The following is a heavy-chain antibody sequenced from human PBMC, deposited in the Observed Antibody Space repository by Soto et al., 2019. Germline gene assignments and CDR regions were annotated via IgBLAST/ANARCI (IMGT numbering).Heavy chain of an antibody. J-gene: IGHJ5*02. Sequence: SETLSLTCTVSGGSISSGGYYWSWIRQHPGKGLEWIGYIYYSGSTYYNPSLKSRVTISVDTSKNQFSLKLSSVTAADTAVYYCARVERGIYDILPPTNWFDPWGQGTLVTVSS. V-gene: IGHV4-31*03. CDR2: IYYSGST. CDR1: GGSISSGGYY. D-gene: IGHD3-9*01. CDR3: ARVERGIYDILPPTNWFDP.